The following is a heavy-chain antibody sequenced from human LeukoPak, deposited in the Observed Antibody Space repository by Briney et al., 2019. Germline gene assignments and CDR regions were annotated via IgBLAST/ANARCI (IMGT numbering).Heavy chain of an antibody. CDR1: GGSIGSYY. J-gene: IGHJ6*03. V-gene: IGHV4-59*12. CDR3: ARAGHDILTGYPYYMDV. D-gene: IGHD3-9*01. CDR2: IYYSGNS. Sequence: SETLSLTCSVSGGSIGSYYWSWIRQPPGKGLEWIGYIYYSGNSNYNPSLKSRVTISVDTSKNQFSLKLSSVTAADTAVYYCARAGHDILTGYPYYMDVWGKGTTVTVSS.